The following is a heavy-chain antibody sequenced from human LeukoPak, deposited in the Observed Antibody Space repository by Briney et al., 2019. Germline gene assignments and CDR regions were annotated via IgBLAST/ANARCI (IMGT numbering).Heavy chain of an antibody. CDR3: ARGVRSGWYLFDY. J-gene: IGHJ4*02. CDR1: GGTFSSYT. Sequence: SVKVSCKASGGTFSSYTISWVRQAPGQGLEWMGRIIPIFGTANYAQKFQGRVTITADESTSTAYMELSSLRSEDTAVYYCARGVRSGWYLFDYWGQGTLVTVSS. CDR2: IIPIFGTA. V-gene: IGHV1-69*15. D-gene: IGHD6-19*01.